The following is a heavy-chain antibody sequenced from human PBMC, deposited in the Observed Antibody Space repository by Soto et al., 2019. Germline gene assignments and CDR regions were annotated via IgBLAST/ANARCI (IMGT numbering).Heavy chain of an antibody. CDR3: ARIGRYYYGSGNYGMDV. V-gene: IGHV4-4*02. J-gene: IGHJ6*02. CDR2: IYHSGST. D-gene: IGHD3-10*01. CDR1: GGSISSSNW. Sequence: QVQLQESGPGLVKPSGTLSLTCAVSGGSISSSNWWSWVRQPPGKGLEWIGEIYHSGSTNYNPSLKSRVTISVDKSRNQFSLKLSSVTAADTAVYYCARIGRYYYGSGNYGMDVWGQGTTVTVSS.